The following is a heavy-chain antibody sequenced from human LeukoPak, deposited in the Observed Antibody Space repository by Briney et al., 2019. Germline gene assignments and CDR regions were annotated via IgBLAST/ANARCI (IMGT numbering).Heavy chain of an antibody. V-gene: IGHV4-59*12. J-gene: IGHJ4*02. CDR1: GGSISTSY. Sequence: PSETLSLTCTVSGGSISTSYWSWIRQPPGKGLEWIGYVYNSGTTNYNPSLKSRVTMSLDTSKNQFSLNLSSVTAADTAVYYCARVKALSSSSWYYFDYWGQGTLVTVSS. CDR2: VYNSGTT. CDR3: ARVKALSSSSWYYFDY. D-gene: IGHD6-13*01.